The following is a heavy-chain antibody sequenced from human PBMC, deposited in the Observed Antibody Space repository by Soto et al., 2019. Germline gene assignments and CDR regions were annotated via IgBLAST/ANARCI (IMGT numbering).Heavy chain of an antibody. V-gene: IGHV1-3*01. J-gene: IGHJ4*02. Sequence: QVQLVQSAAEVKKPGASVKVSCKASGYTFTTYALQWVRQAPGQGLEWLGWISAGSGDTRYSQNFQGRVTITRDTAASTAYMELSSLRSEDTAVYYCARVGGWAARYWGQGTLVTVSS. CDR3: ARVGGWAARY. CDR2: ISAGSGDT. D-gene: IGHD3-10*01. CDR1: GYTFTTYA.